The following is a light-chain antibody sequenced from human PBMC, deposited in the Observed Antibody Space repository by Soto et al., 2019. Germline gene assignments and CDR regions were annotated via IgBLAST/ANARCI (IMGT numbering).Light chain of an antibody. CDR1: SRDVGGYNY. V-gene: IGLV2-14*01. CDR3: SSYRSGGTFV. CDR2: VVS. Sequence: QSVLAQPASVSGSPGQSIAISCTGPSRDVGGYNYVSWHQQHPGNAPKVLISVVSNRPSGVSNRFSGSKSGNTASLTISGLQAEDEADYYCSSYRSGGTFVFGSGTKVTVL. J-gene: IGLJ1*01.